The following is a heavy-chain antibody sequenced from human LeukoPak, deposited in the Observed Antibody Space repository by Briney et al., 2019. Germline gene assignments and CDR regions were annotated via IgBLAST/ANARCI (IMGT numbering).Heavy chain of an antibody. D-gene: IGHD3-3*01. CDR2: IYYSGST. V-gene: IGHV4-59*12. J-gene: IGHJ4*02. CDR1: GGSISSYY. CDR3: ARVATYYDFWSGYYQYYFDY. Sequence: SETLSLTCTVSGGSISSYYWSWIRQPPGKGLEWIGNIYYSGSTNYNPSLKSRVTISVDTSKNQFSLKLSSVTAADTAVYYCARVATYYDFWSGYYQYYFDYWGQGTLVTVSS.